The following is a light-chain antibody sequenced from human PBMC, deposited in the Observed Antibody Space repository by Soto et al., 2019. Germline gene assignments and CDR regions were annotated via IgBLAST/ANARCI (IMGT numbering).Light chain of an antibody. CDR3: QVWDTVTDHWV. V-gene: IGLV3-21*02. J-gene: IGLJ3*02. Sequence: SYELTQPPSLSVDPGQTASFTCGGDNIGRKNVHWYQHRPGQAPILVVYDDSDRPSGIPERFSGSNSGSAATLTISRVEAGDEADYYCQVWDTVTDHWVFGGGTQLTVL. CDR1: NIGRKN. CDR2: DDS.